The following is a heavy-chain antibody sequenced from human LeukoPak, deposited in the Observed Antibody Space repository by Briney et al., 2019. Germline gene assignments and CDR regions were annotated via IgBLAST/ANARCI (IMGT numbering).Heavy chain of an antibody. CDR2: ISYDGSNK. J-gene: IGHJ4*02. D-gene: IGHD3-3*01. CDR1: GFTFSSYG. CDR3: AGVYGFWSAFDY. V-gene: IGHV3-30*03. Sequence: GGSLRLSCAASGFTFSSYGMHWVRQAPGKGLEWVAVISYDGSNKYYADSVKGRFTISRDNSKNTLYLQMNSLRAEDTAVYYCAGVYGFWSAFDYWGQGTLVTVSS.